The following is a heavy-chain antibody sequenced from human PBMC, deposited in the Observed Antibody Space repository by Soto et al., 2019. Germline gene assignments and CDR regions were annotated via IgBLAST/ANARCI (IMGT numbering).Heavy chain of an antibody. D-gene: IGHD3-3*01. Sequence: GGSLRLSCAASGFTFSSYAMSWVRQAPGKGLEWVSAISGSGGSTYYADSVKGRFTISRDNSKNTLYLQMNSLRAEDTAVYYCVSRYYDFWSGYYDYYYYGMDVWGQGTTVTVSS. CDR3: VSRYYDFWSGYYDYYYYGMDV. CDR1: GFTFSSYA. J-gene: IGHJ6*02. CDR2: ISGSGGST. V-gene: IGHV3-23*01.